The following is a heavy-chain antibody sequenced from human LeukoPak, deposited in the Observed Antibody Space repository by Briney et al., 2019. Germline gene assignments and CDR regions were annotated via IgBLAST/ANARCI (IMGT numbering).Heavy chain of an antibody. CDR3: ARLGCSGGSCYDEY. J-gene: IGHJ4*02. CDR1: GGSISSYY. V-gene: IGHV4-59*08. CDR2: IYYRGGT. Sequence: SETLSLTCTVSGGSISSYYWSWIRQPPGKGLEWIGYIYYRGGTNYNPSLKSRVTISVDTSQNQFSLRLSSVTAADTAVYYCARLGCSGGSCYDEYWGQGTLVTVSS. D-gene: IGHD2-15*01.